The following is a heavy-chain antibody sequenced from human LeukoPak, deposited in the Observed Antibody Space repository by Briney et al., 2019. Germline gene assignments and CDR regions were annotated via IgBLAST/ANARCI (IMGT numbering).Heavy chain of an antibody. CDR1: GGSISTYY. D-gene: IGHD3-9*01. CDR2: IHSSGSA. CDR3: ARYFNGGMDV. V-gene: IGHV4-4*07. Sequence: SETLSLTCSVSGGSISTYYWNWIRQPAGKGLECIGRIHSSGSASYNPSLKSRVTMSLDTSKNQFSLKLSSVTAPDTAVYYCARYFNGGMDVWGQGTTVTVSS. J-gene: IGHJ6*02.